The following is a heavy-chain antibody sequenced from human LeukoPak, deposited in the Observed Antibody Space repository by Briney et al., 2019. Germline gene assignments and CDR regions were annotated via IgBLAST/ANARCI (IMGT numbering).Heavy chain of an antibody. CDR3: ARTSARDSSGYYGDDAFDI. CDR1: GGSISSSNW. Sequence: SGTLSLTCAVSGGSISSSNWWSWVRQPPGKGLEWIGESYHSGNTNYNPSLKRQVTISVAKSKNQFSLKLSSVTAADTAVYYCARTSARDSSGYYGDDAFDIWGQGTMVTVSS. V-gene: IGHV4-4*02. D-gene: IGHD3-22*01. J-gene: IGHJ3*02. CDR2: SYHSGNT.